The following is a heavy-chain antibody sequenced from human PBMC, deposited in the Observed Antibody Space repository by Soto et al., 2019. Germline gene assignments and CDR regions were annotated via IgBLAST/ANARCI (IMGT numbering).Heavy chain of an antibody. CDR2: ISYDGSNK. Sequence: QVQLVESGGGVVQPGRSLRLSCAASGFTFSTYALNRVRQSPGKGLEWVAVISYDGSNKYYSASGKGRFTISRDNSQNTLYLKMKSLTADDTAVYYCARTMRAFWDGSSSPSISPDYWGQGTLVTVSS. V-gene: IGHV3-30-3*01. CDR1: GFTFSTYA. J-gene: IGHJ4*02. CDR3: ARTMRAFWDGSSSPSISPDY. D-gene: IGHD3-3*01.